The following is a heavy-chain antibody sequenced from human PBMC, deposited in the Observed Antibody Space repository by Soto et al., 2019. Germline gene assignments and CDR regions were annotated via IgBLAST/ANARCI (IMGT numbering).Heavy chain of an antibody. D-gene: IGHD3-22*01. CDR2: MNPNSGNT. Sequence: ASVKVSCKASGYTFTSYDINWVRQATGQGLEWMGWMNPNSGNTGYAQKFQGRVTMTRNTSISTACMELSSLRSEDTAVYYCARVTRYYYDSSGYCCPDYWGQGTLVTAS. CDR3: ARVTRYYYDSSGYCCPDY. J-gene: IGHJ4*02. CDR1: GYTFTSYD. V-gene: IGHV1-8*01.